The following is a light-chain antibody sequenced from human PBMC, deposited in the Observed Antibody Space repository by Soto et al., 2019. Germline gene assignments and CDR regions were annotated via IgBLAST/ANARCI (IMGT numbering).Light chain of an antibody. CDR3: QQYNNWPPIT. V-gene: IGKV3-15*01. CDR1: QSVSNN. Sequence: EVMMTQSPATLSVSPGDTATLSCRASQSVSNNLAWYQQKPGQAPRLLIYYASTRATDVPARFSGSGSGTEFTLTLSSLQSEDFALYYCQQYNNWPPITFGQGTRLEIK. CDR2: YAS. J-gene: IGKJ5*01.